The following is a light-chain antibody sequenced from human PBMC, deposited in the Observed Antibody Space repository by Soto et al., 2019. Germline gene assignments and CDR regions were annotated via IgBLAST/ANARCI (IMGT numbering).Light chain of an antibody. CDR1: QRVCTTY. J-gene: IGKJ5*01. CDR2: GAS. V-gene: IGKV3-11*01. Sequence: VLTQSPGTLSLSPGERATLSCRASQRVCTTYLSWYQQKPGQAPRLLIYGASNSATGIPARFSGSGSGTDFTLTISSLEPEDFAVYYCQQRSNWPIITFGQGTLLEFK. CDR3: QQRSNWPIIT.